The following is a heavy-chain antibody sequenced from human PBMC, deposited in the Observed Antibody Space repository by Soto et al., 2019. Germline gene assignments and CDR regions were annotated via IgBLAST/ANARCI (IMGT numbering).Heavy chain of an antibody. V-gene: IGHV1-46*01. J-gene: IGHJ6*02. Sequence: QVQLVQSGAEVKKPGASVKVSCKASGYSFTTYYIQWVRHAPGHGPEWLGIINPSSGTTRYAQNCQGRVTLTRDPATGTAYMELTGLRSEDSAVYYCAREWANNTVIGGVTYRYYRGMDVWGHGTTVTVSS. CDR2: INPSSGTT. CDR1: GYSFTTYY. CDR3: AREWANNTVIGGVTYRYYRGMDV. D-gene: IGHD3-16*01.